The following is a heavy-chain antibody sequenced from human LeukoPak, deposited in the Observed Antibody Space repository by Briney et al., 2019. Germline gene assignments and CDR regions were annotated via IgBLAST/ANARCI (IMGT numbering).Heavy chain of an antibody. D-gene: IGHD5-12*01. CDR2: ISYDGSNK. CDR3: AREISYDGFDY. V-gene: IGHV3-30-3*01. CDR1: GFTFSSYA. J-gene: IGHJ4*02. Sequence: PGGSLRLSCAASGFTFSSYAMHWVRQAPGKGLEWVAVISYDGSNKYYADSVKGRFTISRDNSKNTLYLQMNSLRAEDTAVYYCAREISYDGFDYWGQGTLVTVSS.